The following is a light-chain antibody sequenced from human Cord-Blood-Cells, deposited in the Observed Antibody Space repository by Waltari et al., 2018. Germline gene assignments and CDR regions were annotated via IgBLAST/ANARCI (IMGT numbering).Light chain of an antibody. V-gene: IGLV1-40*01. J-gene: IGLJ2*01. CDR1: SPHIGPRPD. CDR3: QSYDSSLSGEV. Sequence: SVLTQPPPVSGAPAPRDTLSGTWSSPHIGPRPDVPWYQQRPGTATKPLIYGNSNRPAGVPDRFSGSKSSTSASLAITGLQAEDEADYYCQSYDSSLSGEVFGGGTKLTVL. CDR2: GNS.